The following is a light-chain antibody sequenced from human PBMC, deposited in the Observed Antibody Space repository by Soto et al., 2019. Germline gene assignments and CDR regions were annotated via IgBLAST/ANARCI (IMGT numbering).Light chain of an antibody. CDR3: SSYTSGSTLVV. V-gene: IGLV2-14*03. CDR1: GSDVGGYNY. Sequence: QSALTQPASVSGSPGQSSTISCTGTGSDVGGYNYVSWYQQHPGKAPKVMIYDVSKRPSGISNRFSGSKSGNTASLTISGLQIEDEADYYCSSYTSGSTLVVFGGGTKLTVL. CDR2: DVS. J-gene: IGLJ2*01.